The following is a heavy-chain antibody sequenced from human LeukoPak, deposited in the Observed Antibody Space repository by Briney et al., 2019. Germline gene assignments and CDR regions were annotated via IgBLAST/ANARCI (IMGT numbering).Heavy chain of an antibody. D-gene: IGHD2/OR15-2a*01. CDR2: ISRNGGST. Sequence: PGGSLRLSCSASGFTFSSFAMHWVRQAPGKGVEYVAAISRNGGSTYYADSVKGRFTISRDNSKNTLYLQMSSLRAEDTAVYLCVKDLRSDFMGVLSRYLSYWGQGTLVTGSS. CDR3: VKDLRSDFMGVLSRYLSY. CDR1: GFTFSSFA. J-gene: IGHJ4*02. V-gene: IGHV3-64D*09.